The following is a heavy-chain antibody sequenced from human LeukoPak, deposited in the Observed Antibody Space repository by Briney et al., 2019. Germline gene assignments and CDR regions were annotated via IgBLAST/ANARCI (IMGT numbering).Heavy chain of an antibody. CDR3: ARVGSYCVDV. V-gene: IGHV4-59*01. CDR1: GGSISSYY. Sequence: PSETLSLTCTVSGGSISSYYWSWIRQPPGKALEWIGYIHDSGSTNYNPSLKSRVTISIDTSKNQFSLKLSSVTAADTAVYYCARVGSYCVDVWGKGSTVTVSS. D-gene: IGHD1-26*01. CDR2: IHDSGST. J-gene: IGHJ6*03.